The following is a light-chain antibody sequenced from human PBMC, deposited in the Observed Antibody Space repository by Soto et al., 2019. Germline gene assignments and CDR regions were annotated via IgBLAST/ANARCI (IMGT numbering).Light chain of an antibody. CDR1: QSISSW. CDR3: QQYNSYSRT. V-gene: IGKV1-5*03. CDR2: KSS. J-gene: IGKJ1*01. Sequence: DIQMTQSPSTLSASVGDRVTITCRASQSISSWLAWYQQKPGKAPKLLIYKSSSLESGVPSRFSGSGSGTEFTLTLRSLQPDDFATYYCQQYNSYSRTFGQGTKVEIK.